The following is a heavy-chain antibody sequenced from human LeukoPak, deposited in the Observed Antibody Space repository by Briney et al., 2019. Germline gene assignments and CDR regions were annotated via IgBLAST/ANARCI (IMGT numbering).Heavy chain of an antibody. Sequence: PSETLSPTCTVSGGSISSSNYYWGWIRQPPGKGLEWIGSIYYSGRTYYNPSLKSRVTISVDTSKNQFSLNLSSVTAADTAVYYCARSPPEGHNNAYYYVTLDYFDCCGQGTLVTVSS. CDR1: GGSISSSNYY. CDR2: IYYSGRT. CDR3: ARSPPEGHNNAYYYVTLDYFDC. V-gene: IGHV4-39*01. J-gene: IGHJ4*02. D-gene: IGHD3-22*01.